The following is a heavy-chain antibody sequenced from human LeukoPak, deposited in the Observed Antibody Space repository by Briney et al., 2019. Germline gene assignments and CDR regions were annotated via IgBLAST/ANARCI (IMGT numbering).Heavy chain of an antibody. Sequence: PGGSLRLSCAASGFTFSSYSMNWVRQAPGKGLEWVSYISSSSSTIYYADSVKGRFTISRDNSKNTLYLQMHSLRAEDTAVYYCARRRYSGSSQHFDYWGQGTLVTVSS. V-gene: IGHV3-48*01. CDR3: ARRRYSGSSQHFDY. D-gene: IGHD1-26*01. CDR2: ISSSSSTI. J-gene: IGHJ4*02. CDR1: GFTFSSYS.